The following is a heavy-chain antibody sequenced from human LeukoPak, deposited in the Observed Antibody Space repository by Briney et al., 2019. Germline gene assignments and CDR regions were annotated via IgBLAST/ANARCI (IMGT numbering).Heavy chain of an antibody. CDR1: GFTFSNYG. V-gene: IGHV3-33*01. Sequence: GRSLRLSCAASGFTFSNYGMHWVRQAPGKGLERVAVIWYDGSNKYYADSVKGRFTISRDNSKNTLYLQMNSLRAEDTAVYYCARGVRGSGNFDYWGQGTLVTVSS. CDR2: IWYDGSNK. J-gene: IGHJ4*02. CDR3: ARGVRGSGNFDY. D-gene: IGHD3-10*01.